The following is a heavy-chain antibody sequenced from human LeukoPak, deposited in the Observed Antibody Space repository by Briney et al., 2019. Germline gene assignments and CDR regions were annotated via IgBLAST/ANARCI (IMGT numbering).Heavy chain of an antibody. CDR3: ARSRRYSGYAY. J-gene: IGHJ4*02. CDR1: GYTLTVYY. CDR2: INSNSGAT. D-gene: IGHD5-12*01. V-gene: IGHV1-2*02. Sequence: ASVKVSCTASGYTLTVYYMHRVRQAPGQGLEWMGWINSNSGATHDAQKFQGRVTMTRDTSISTAYMELSRLRSDDTAVYYCARSRRYSGYAYWGQGTLVTVSS.